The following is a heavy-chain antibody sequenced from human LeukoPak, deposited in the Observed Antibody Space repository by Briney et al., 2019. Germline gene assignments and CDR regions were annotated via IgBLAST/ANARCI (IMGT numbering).Heavy chain of an antibody. CDR1: GFTFSNYW. V-gene: IGHV3-7*03. CDR2: INLDGSQK. J-gene: IGHJ4*02. Sequence: HSGGSLRLSCAASGFTFSNYWMAWVRQAPGKGPEWVANINLDGSQKYYVDPVKGRFTISRDNAENSLYLQMNSLRAEDTAVYYCAKHLLVATPAGDYWGQGTLVTVSS. D-gene: IGHD5-12*01. CDR3: AKHLLVATPAGDY.